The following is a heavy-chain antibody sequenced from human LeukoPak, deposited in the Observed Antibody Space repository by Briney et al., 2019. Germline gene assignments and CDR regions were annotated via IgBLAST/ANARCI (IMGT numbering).Heavy chain of an antibody. D-gene: IGHD3-9*01. Sequence: ASVKVSCKASGYSFSEYYIHWVRQAPGQGPEWMGWINPNSGVTNYAKKFLGRVAMTRDRSITTGNMELTGLRSDDTAVYYCARTEKSDSFSYFYAMDVWGQGTTVTVSS. CDR2: INPNSGVT. V-gene: IGHV1-2*02. J-gene: IGHJ6*02. CDR3: ARTEKSDSFSYFYAMDV. CDR1: GYSFSEYY.